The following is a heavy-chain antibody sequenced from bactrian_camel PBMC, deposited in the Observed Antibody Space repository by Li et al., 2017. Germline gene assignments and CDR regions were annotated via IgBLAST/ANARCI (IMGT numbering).Heavy chain of an antibody. J-gene: IGHJ4*01. V-gene: IGHV3-2*01. CDR1: GFAFSDYN. CDR3: ATDYMFRGRGNY. CDR2: ITRDSTSS. Sequence: VQLVESGGGLVQPGESLRLSCAASGFAFSDYNIHWVRQGPGKGLEWVATITRDSTSSWYADSVKDRFTISRDNAKNTLYLQMHSLKTEDTAVYYCATDYMFRGRGNYWGQGTQVTVSS.